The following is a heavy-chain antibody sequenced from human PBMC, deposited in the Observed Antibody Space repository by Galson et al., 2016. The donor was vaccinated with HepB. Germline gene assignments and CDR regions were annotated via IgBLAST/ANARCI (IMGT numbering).Heavy chain of an antibody. V-gene: IGHV1-3*01. D-gene: IGHD6-19*01. CDR3: ARTLSGGWFVYFDY. CDR1: GYTFTRYT. Sequence: SVKVSCKASGYTFTRYTMHWVRQAPGQRLEWTGWINAGNGNTKYSQKFQGRVTISRDTSASTGYMELSSLRSEDTAVYYCARTLSGGWFVYFDYWGQGTLVTVSS. CDR2: INAGNGNT. J-gene: IGHJ4*02.